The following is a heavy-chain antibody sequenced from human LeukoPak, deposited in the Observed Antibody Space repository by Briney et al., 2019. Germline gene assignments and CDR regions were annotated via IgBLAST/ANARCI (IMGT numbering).Heavy chain of an antibody. CDR1: GGSISSSSYY. V-gene: IGHV4-39*01. D-gene: IGHD4-11*01. Sequence: PSETLSLTCTVSGGSISSSSYYWGWIRQPPGKGLEWIGSIYYSGSTYYNPSLKSRVTISVDTSKNQLSLKLSSVTAADTAVYYCARLGDYSNYYFDYWGQGTLVTVSS. J-gene: IGHJ4*02. CDR3: ARLGDYSNYYFDY. CDR2: IYYSGST.